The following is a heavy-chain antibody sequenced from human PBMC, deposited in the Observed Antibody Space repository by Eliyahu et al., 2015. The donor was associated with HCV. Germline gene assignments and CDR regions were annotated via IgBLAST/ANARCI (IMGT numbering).Heavy chain of an antibody. CDR2: TYYRSKWYN. CDR1: GDXVSSHSXX. Sequence: QVQLQQSGPGLXKPSQTLSLTXXISGDXVSSHSXXWNWIRQSPPRGLEWLGRTYYRSKWYNDYAVSVKSRITINPDTSKNQFSLQLNSVTPEDTAVYYCARDRRYDFWSGYPRFDYWGQGTLVTVSS. J-gene: IGHJ4*02. D-gene: IGHD3-3*01. V-gene: IGHV6-1*01. CDR3: ARDRRYDFWSGYPRFDY.